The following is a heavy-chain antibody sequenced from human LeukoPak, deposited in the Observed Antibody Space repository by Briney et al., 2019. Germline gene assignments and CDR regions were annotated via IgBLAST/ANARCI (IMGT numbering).Heavy chain of an antibody. CDR2: IWSDGTTK. V-gene: IGHV3-33*01. Sequence: GGSLRLSCVASGFIFSSYAMHRVRQAPGKGLEWVAVIWSDGTTKYYADSVKGRFTISSDNSKKTLYLHMNILRAEDAAVYYCARETAVAGSKGRQTFYFWGQGTLVTVSS. D-gene: IGHD6-19*01. J-gene: IGHJ4*02. CDR3: ARETAVAGSKGRQTFYF. CDR1: GFIFSSYA.